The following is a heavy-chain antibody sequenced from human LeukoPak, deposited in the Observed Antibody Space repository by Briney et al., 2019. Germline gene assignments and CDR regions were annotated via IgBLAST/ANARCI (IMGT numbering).Heavy chain of an antibody. D-gene: IGHD1-26*01. CDR1: GGSFSGYY. V-gene: IGHV4-34*01. J-gene: IGHJ3*02. CDR2: INHSGST. CDR3: ARLKEGAASPPDAFDI. Sequence: SETLSLTCAVYGGSFSGYYWSWIRQPPVKGLEWIGEINHSGSTNYNQSLKSRVTISVDTSKNQLSLKLSSVTAADTAVYYCARLKEGAASPPDAFDIWGQGTMVTVSS.